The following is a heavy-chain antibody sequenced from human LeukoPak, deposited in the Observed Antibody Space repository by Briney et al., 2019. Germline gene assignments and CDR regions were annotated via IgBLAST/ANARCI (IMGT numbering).Heavy chain of an antibody. CDR3: ACIAVAGETDY. D-gene: IGHD6-19*01. CDR1: GITFSDNA. V-gene: IGHV3-9*01. Sequence: GGSLRLSCAASGITFSDNALSWVRQAPGKGLEWVSGISWNSGSIGYADSVKGRFTISRDNAKNSLYLQMNSLRAEDTALYYCACIAVAGETDYWGQGTLVTVSS. CDR2: ISWNSGSI. J-gene: IGHJ4*02.